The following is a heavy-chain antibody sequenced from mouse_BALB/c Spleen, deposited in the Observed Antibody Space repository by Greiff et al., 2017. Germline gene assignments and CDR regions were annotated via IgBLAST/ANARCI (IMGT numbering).Heavy chain of an antibody. D-gene: IGHD4-1*01. CDR2: INPSTGYT. V-gene: IGHV1-7*01. CDR3: ASGTGAMDY. J-gene: IGHJ4*01. CDR1: GYTFTSYW. Sequence: QVHVKQSGAELAKPGASVKMSCKASGYTFTSYWMHWVKQRPGQGLEWIGYINPSTGYTEYNQKFKDKATLTADKSSSTAYMQLSSLTSEDSAVYYCASGTGAMDYWGQGTSVTGSS.